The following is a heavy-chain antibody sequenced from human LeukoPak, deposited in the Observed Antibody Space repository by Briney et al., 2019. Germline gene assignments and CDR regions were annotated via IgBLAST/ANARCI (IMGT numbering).Heavy chain of an antibody. D-gene: IGHD6-13*01. CDR1: GFTFGSYG. V-gene: IGHV3-23*01. CDR2: ISGSGGST. J-gene: IGHJ4*02. CDR3: AKDPLRGSWYHESYDY. Sequence: GGSLRLSCAASGFTFGSYGMSWVRQAPGKGLEWVSAISGSGGSTYYADSVKGRFTISRDNSKNTLYLQMNSLRAEDTAVYYCAKDPLRGSWYHESYDYWGQGTLVTVSS.